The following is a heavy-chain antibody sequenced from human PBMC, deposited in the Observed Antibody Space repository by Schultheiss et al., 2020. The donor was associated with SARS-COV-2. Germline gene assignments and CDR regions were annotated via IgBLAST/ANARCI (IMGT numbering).Heavy chain of an antibody. V-gene: IGHV4-59*08. CDR2: IYYSGTT. CDR1: GGSISSYY. J-gene: IGHJ6*02. CDR3: ARHPNIRYFDWLNGMDV. Sequence: SETLSLTCTVSGGSISSYYWSWIRQPPGKGLEWIGYIYYSGTTYYNPSLKSRVSISLDTSKNQFSLKLSSVTAADTAVYYCARHPNIRYFDWLNGMDVWGQGTTVTVSS. D-gene: IGHD3-9*01.